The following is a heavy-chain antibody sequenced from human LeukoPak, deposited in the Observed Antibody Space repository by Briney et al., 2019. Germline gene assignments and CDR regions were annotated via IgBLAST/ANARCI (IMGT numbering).Heavy chain of an antibody. D-gene: IGHD3-22*01. CDR3: ASQYYYDSSGYSILDAFDI. CDR1: GGSISSYY. J-gene: IGHJ3*02. Sequence: SETLSLTCTVSGGSISSYYWSWIRQPPGKGLEWIGYIYYSGSTNYNPSLKSRVTISVDTSKNQFSLKLSSVTAADTAVYYCASQYYYDSSGYSILDAFDIWGQGTMVTVSS. CDR2: IYYSGST. V-gene: IGHV4-59*01.